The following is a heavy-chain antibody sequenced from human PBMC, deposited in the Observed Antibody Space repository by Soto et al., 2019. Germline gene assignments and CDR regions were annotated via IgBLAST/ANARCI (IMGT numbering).Heavy chain of an antibody. V-gene: IGHV4-31*03. D-gene: IGHD6-6*01. Sequence: SETLSLTCTVSGGSISSGGYYWSWIRQHPGKGLEWIGYIYYSGSTYYNPSLKSRVTISVDTSKNQFSLKLSSVTAADTAVYYCARGRASSSSLYYFDYWGQGTLVTVSS. J-gene: IGHJ4*02. CDR2: IYYSGST. CDR1: GGSISSGGYY. CDR3: ARGRASSSSLYYFDY.